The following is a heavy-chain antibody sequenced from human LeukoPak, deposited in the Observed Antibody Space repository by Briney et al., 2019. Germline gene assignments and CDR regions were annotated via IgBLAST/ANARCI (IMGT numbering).Heavy chain of an antibody. D-gene: IGHD2-2*01. J-gene: IGHJ4*02. Sequence: GASVKVSCKASGFTFTGYYMHWVRQAPGQGLEWMGWINPNSGGTNYAQKFQGRVTMTRDTSISTAYMELSRLRSDDTAVYYCARAFFLYQPPFDYWGQGTLVTVSS. CDR1: GFTFTGYY. V-gene: IGHV1-2*02. CDR2: INPNSGGT. CDR3: ARAFFLYQPPFDY.